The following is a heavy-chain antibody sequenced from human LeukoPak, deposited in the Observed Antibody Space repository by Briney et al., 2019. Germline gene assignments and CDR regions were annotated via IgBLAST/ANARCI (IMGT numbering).Heavy chain of an antibody. J-gene: IGHJ6*02. CDR1: GYTFTSYD. CDR2: MNPNSGNT. V-gene: IGHV1-8*01. CDR3: ARGGFRVPAANYYYYGMDV. Sequence: ASVKVSCKASGYTFTSYDINWVRQATGQGLEWMGWMNPNSGNTGYAQKFQGRVTMTRNTSISTAYVELSSLRSEDTAVYYCARGGFRVPAANYYYYGMDVWGQGTTVTVSS. D-gene: IGHD2-2*01.